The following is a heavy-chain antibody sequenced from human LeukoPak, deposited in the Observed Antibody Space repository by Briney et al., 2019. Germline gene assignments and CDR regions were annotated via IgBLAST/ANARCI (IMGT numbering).Heavy chain of an antibody. CDR3: ARGCYDFWSGSYYFDY. V-gene: IGHV3-13*01. D-gene: IGHD3-3*01. Sequence: PGGSLVLSCAASGFTFSSYDMHWGRPATGKGLEGVSAIGTAGDTYYPGSVKGRFTISRENAKKSLYLQMNRLRAGGTGVYYCARGCYDFWSGSYYFDYWGQGTLVTVSS. J-gene: IGHJ4*02. CDR2: IGTAGDT. CDR1: GFTFSSYD.